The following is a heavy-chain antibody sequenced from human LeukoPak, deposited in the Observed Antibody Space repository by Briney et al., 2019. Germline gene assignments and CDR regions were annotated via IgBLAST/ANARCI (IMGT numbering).Heavy chain of an antibody. D-gene: IGHD6-13*01. CDR1: GYTFTGYY. CDR2: INPNSGGT. Sequence: ASVKVSCKASGYTFTGYYMHWVRQAPGQGLEWMGWINPNSGGTNYAQKFQGWVTMTRDTAISTAYMELSRLRSDDTAVYYCARASGSSLYWFDPWGQGTLVTVSS. V-gene: IGHV1-2*04. CDR3: ARASGSSLYWFDP. J-gene: IGHJ5*02.